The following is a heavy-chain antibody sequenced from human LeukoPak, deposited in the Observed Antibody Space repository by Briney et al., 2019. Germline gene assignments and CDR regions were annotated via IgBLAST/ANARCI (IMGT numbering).Heavy chain of an antibody. Sequence: PSETLSLTCAVSGGSINSSHWWSWVRQSPGQGLEWIGNTYHSDYTNYNPSLKSRATISVDKSRNQLSLKVTSVTAADTAMYYCARDSKSTADAFDIWGQGTMVTVSS. V-gene: IGHV4-4*02. CDR2: TYHSDYT. CDR1: GGSINSSHW. CDR3: ARDSKSTADAFDI. J-gene: IGHJ3*02. D-gene: IGHD5/OR15-5a*01.